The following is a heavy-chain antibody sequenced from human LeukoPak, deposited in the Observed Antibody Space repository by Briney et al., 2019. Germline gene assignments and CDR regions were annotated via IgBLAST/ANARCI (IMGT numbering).Heavy chain of an antibody. Sequence: PGGSLRLSCAASGFTVSSNYMSWVRQAPGKGLEWVSVIYSGGSTYYADSVKGRFTISRDNSKNTLYLQMNSLRAEDTAVYYCAEGYSSSWFDYWGQGTLVTVSS. CDR2: IYSGGST. CDR3: AEGYSSSWFDY. CDR1: GFTVSSNY. D-gene: IGHD6-13*01. V-gene: IGHV3-66*01. J-gene: IGHJ4*02.